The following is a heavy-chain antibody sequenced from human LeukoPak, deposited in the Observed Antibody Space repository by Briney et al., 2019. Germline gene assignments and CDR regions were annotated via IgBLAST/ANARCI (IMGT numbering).Heavy chain of an antibody. Sequence: GWSLRLSCAASGFTFTDYFMSWLRQAPGKGLEWVSYIGSRGSPIYYADSVKGRFTISRDNAKNSLYLQMNSLRAEDTAVYYGARSDAFDIRGQGTMVTVSS. CDR1: GFTFTDYF. V-gene: IGHV3-11*01. CDR2: IGSRGSPI. J-gene: IGHJ3*02. CDR3: ARSDAFDI.